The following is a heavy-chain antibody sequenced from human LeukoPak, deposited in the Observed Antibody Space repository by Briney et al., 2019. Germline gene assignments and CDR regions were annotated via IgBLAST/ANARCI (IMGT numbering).Heavy chain of an antibody. D-gene: IGHD2-15*01. CDR2: ISYDGNNQ. CDR3: ARAGSRYCSGANCYDGF. CDR1: GFAFSSLA. J-gene: IGHJ4*02. Sequence: GTSLGLSCEVSGFAFSSLAMHWVRQAPGKGLEWVAFISYDGNNQYYADSVKGRFTISRDNSKNTLYLQMNNLRAEDTAIYYCARAGSRYCSGANCYDGFWGQGTLVSVSS. V-gene: IGHV3-30-3*01.